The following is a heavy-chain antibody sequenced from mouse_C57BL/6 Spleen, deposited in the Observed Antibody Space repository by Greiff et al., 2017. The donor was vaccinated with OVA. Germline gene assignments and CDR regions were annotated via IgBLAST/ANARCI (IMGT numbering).Heavy chain of an antibody. CDR3: AMITTVVAQGYSFDY. CDR2: INPNYGTT. CDR1: GYSFTDYN. V-gene: IGHV1-39*01. D-gene: IGHD1-1*01. J-gene: IGHJ2*01. Sequence: VQLQQSGPELVKPGASVKISCKASGYSFTDYNMNWVKQSNGKSLEWIGVINPNYGTTSYNQKFKGKATLTVDQSSSTAYMQLNSLTSEDSAVYYCAMITTVVAQGYSFDYWGQGTTLTVSS.